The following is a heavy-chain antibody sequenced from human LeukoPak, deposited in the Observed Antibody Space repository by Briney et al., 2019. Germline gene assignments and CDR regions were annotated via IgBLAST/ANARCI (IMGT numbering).Heavy chain of an antibody. Sequence: GGSLRLSCAASGFTFDDYAMHWVRQALGKGLEWVSLISGDGGSTYYADSVKGRFTISRDNSKNSLYLQMNSLRTEDTALYYCAKEALVSLPGVFDYWGQGTLVTVSS. CDR3: AKEALVSLPGVFDY. CDR1: GFTFDDYA. CDR2: ISGDGGST. D-gene: IGHD6-6*01. V-gene: IGHV3-43*02. J-gene: IGHJ4*02.